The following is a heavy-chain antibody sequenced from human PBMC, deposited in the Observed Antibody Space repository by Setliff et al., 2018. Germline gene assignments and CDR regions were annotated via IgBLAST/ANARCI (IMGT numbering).Heavy chain of an antibody. CDR2: IHDSGNPT. Sequence: GGSLRLSCAASGFTFSNYYMTWIRQAPGKGLEWISYIHDSGNPTYYADSVKGRFTVSRGNAKNSLYLQMTSLRAEDTAVYYCTTGPLIGATRGYWGQGTLVPVSS. V-gene: IGHV3-11*01. CDR1: GFTFSNYY. D-gene: IGHD1-26*01. CDR3: TTGPLIGATRGY. J-gene: IGHJ4*02.